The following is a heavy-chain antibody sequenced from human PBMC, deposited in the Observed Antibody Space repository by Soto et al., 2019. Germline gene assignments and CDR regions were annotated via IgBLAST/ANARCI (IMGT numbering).Heavy chain of an antibody. CDR1: GFTFSSYG. CDR2: IWYDGSNK. V-gene: IGHV3-33*01. J-gene: IGHJ5*02. Sequence: QVQLVESGGGVVQPGRSLRLSCAASGFTFSSYGMHWVRQAPGKGLEWVAVIWYDGSNKYYADSVKGRFTISRDNTKNTLYLQMNSLRAEDTAVYYFARGRDSRGYYYSDWFDPWGQGTLVTVSS. D-gene: IGHD3-22*01. CDR3: ARGRDSRGYYYSDWFDP.